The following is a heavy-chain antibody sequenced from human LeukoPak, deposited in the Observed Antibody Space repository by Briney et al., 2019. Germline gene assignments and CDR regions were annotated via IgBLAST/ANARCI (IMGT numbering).Heavy chain of an antibody. Sequence: ASVKVSCKTSGGTFSSYAFSWMRQAPGQGLEWVGRIIPIYNPVDYTQRFQGRVTITADKSTNTVYLELSSLRYDDTAVYYCAREPLGCGGDCHFDYWGQGTLVTVSS. J-gene: IGHJ4*02. D-gene: IGHD2-21*02. CDR3: AREPLGCGGDCHFDY. V-gene: IGHV1-69*06. CDR1: GGTFSSYA. CDR2: IIPIYNPV.